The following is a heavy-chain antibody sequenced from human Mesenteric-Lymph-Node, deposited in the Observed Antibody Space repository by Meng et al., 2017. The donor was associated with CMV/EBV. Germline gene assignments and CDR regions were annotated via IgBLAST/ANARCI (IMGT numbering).Heavy chain of an antibody. CDR1: GFTFSSYD. CDR3: ARGDSSGYFSYYYGMDV. Sequence: ETLSLTCAACGFTFSSYDMHWVRQATGKGLEWVSAIGTAGDTYYPGSVKGQFTISRENAKNSLYLQMNSLRAEDTAVYYCARGDSSGYFSYYYGMDVWGQGTTVTVSS. CDR2: IGTAGDT. D-gene: IGHD3-22*01. J-gene: IGHJ6*02. V-gene: IGHV3-13*03.